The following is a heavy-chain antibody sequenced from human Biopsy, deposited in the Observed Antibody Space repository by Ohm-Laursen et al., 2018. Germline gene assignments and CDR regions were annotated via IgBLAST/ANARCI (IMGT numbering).Heavy chain of an antibody. CDR3: ARDALGGGSYRFFY. J-gene: IGHJ4*02. Sequence: ASVKVSCKAPGGTFSNYGVNWVRQAPGQGLEWLGGNIPILGTGNYAQKFQDRVTVAADTSTSTATMELRSLRSDDTAVYYCARDALGGGSYRFFYWGQGPLVTVSS. D-gene: IGHD1-26*01. CDR2: NIPILGTG. CDR1: GGTFSNYG. V-gene: IGHV1-69*06.